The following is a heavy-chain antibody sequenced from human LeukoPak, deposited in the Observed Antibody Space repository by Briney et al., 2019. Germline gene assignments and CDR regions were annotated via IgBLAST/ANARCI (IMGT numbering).Heavy chain of an antibody. D-gene: IGHD3-10*01. V-gene: IGHV3-23*01. CDR3: AKAQFVYLWFGELSNDGMDV. CDR1: GFTFSSYA. Sequence: GSLRLSCAASGFTFSSYAMSWARQPPGKGLEWVSAISGSGGSTYYADSVKGRFTISRDNSKNTLYLQMNSLRAEDTAVYYCAKAQFVYLWFGELSNDGMDVWGQGTTVTVSS. CDR2: ISGSGGST. J-gene: IGHJ6*02.